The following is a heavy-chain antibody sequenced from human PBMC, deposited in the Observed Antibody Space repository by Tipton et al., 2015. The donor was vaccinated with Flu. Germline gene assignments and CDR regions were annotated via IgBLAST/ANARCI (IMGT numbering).Heavy chain of an antibody. CDR3: ARYRYYADDTGPGVYFNY. D-gene: IGHD2-8*02. V-gene: IGHV4-39*01. CDR1: SGSIRSTNYF. J-gene: IGHJ4*02. CDR2: IYPSGTT. Sequence: TLSLTCTVSSGSIRSTNYFCAWIRQPPGKRLELIGSIYPSGTTYYNPSLKSRVAISVDTSKSQFSLKLSSVTAADTAVYFCARYRYYADDTGPGVYFNYWGRGTLVTVSA.